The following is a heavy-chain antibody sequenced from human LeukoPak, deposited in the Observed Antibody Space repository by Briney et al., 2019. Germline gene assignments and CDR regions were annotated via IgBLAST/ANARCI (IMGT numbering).Heavy chain of an antibody. CDR1: GFTFDDYG. J-gene: IGHJ4*02. D-gene: IGHD1-26*01. CDR3: ARDWKWELAWDY. Sequence: SGGSLRLSCAASGFTFDDYGMSWVRQAPGKGLEWVSGINWNGGSTGYADSVKGRFTISRDNAKNSLYLQMNSLRVEDTAVYYCARDWKWELAWDYWGQGTLVTVSS. CDR2: INWNGGST. V-gene: IGHV3-20*04.